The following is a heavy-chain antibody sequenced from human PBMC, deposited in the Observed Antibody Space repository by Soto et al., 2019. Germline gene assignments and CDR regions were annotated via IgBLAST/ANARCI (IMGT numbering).Heavy chain of an antibody. Sequence: QVQLQESGPGLVKPSGTLSLTCAVSGGSISSSNWWSWVRQPPGKGLEWIGEIYHSGSTNYNPSLKSRVTISVDKSKNQFSLKLSSVTAADTAVYYCATVLSSSWYSEYFQHWGQGTLVTVSS. CDR2: IYHSGST. CDR3: ATVLSSSWYSEYFQH. V-gene: IGHV4-4*02. D-gene: IGHD6-13*01. CDR1: GGSISSSNW. J-gene: IGHJ1*01.